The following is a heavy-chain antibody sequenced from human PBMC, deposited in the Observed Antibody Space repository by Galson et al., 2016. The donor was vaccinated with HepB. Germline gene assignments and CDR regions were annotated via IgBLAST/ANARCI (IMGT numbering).Heavy chain of an antibody. CDR1: GASVSSGSSY. Sequence: SETLSLTCTVSGASVSSGSSYWSWVRQPPGKGLEWIGYIYSSENTNYSPSLKSRATIPKDTSKSQFSLKLPSVTAADTAVYYCAASTDAYFYYGLDVWGQGTAVTVSS. CDR3: AASTDAYFYYGLDV. D-gene: IGHD2-2*01. J-gene: IGHJ6*02. CDR2: IYSSENT. V-gene: IGHV4-61*01.